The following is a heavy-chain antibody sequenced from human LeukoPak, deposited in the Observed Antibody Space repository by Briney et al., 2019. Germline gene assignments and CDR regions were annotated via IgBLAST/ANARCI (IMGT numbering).Heavy chain of an antibody. J-gene: IGHJ4*02. D-gene: IGHD1-26*01. Sequence: GGSLRLSCAASGFTFSSYWMHWVRQAPGKGLVWVSRINSDGSSTSYADSVKGRFTISRDNAKNTLYLQMNCLRAEDTAVYYCAREWSGSYYSRSFDYWGQGTLVTVSS. V-gene: IGHV3-74*01. CDR3: AREWSGSYYSRSFDY. CDR1: GFTFSSYW. CDR2: INSDGSST.